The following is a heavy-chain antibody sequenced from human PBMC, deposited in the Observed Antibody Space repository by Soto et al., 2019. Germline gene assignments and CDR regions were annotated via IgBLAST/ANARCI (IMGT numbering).Heavy chain of an antibody. CDR2: ISSNGGST. Sequence: EVQLVESGGGLVQPGGSLRLSCAASGFTFSNYAMHWVRQAPGKGLEYVSAISSNGGSTYYANSVKGRLTISRDNSKNALYLQMGSLGAEDMAVYYCARYSNSVADYGGQGTLVTVSS. V-gene: IGHV3-64*01. CDR3: ARYSNSVADY. J-gene: IGHJ4*02. CDR1: GFTFSNYA. D-gene: IGHD6-13*01.